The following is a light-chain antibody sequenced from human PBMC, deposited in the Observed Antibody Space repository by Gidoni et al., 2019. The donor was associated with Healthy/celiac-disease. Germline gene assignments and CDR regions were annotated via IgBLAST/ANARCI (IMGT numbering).Light chain of an antibody. Sequence: DIQMTQSPSTLSASVGDRVTITCRASQSISSWLAWYQQKPGKAPKLLLYQASSLESGVPSRFSGSGSGTEFTLTIRSLQPDDFATYYCQQYNSYPCTFGQXTRLEIK. CDR3: QQYNSYPCT. V-gene: IGKV1-5*03. J-gene: IGKJ2*02. CDR1: QSISSW. CDR2: QAS.